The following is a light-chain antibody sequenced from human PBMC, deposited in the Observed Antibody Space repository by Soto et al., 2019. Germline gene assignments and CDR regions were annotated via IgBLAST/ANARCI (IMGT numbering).Light chain of an antibody. CDR3: QQRSNWPPT. Sequence: EIVLTQSPATLSLSPGERATLSCRASQSVSSYLAWYQQTPGQAPRLLIYDASYMATGIPARFSGSGSGTDFTLTISSLEPEDFVVYYCQQRSNWPPTFGPGTRVDIK. CDR1: QSVSSY. J-gene: IGKJ3*01. CDR2: DAS. V-gene: IGKV3-11*01.